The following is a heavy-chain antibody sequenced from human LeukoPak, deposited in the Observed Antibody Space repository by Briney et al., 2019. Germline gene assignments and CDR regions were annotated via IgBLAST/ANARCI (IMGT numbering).Heavy chain of an antibody. J-gene: IGHJ5*02. D-gene: IGHD3-10*01. CDR2: ISGSGGST. V-gene: IGHV3-23*01. Sequence: PGGSLRLSCAASGFTFSSYAMSWVRQAPGKGLEWVSAISGSGGSTYYADSVKGRFTISRDNSKNTLYLQMDSLRAEDTAVYYCAKSGGDYYGSNWFDPRGQGTLVTVSS. CDR3: AKSGGDYYGSNWFDP. CDR1: GFTFSSYA.